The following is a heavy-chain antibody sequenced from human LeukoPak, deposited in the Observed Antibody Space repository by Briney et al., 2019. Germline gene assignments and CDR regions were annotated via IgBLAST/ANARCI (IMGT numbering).Heavy chain of an antibody. CDR1: GFTFSSYE. D-gene: IGHD2-15*01. J-gene: IGHJ4*02. Sequence: GGSLRLSCAASGFTFSSYEMNWVRQAPGKGLEWVSYISSSGSTIYYADSVKGRFTISRDNAKNTLYLQMNSLRAEDTAVYYCARDQGYCSGGSCYSLTDYWGQGTLVTVSS. V-gene: IGHV3-48*03. CDR3: ARDQGYCSGGSCYSLTDY. CDR2: ISSSGSTI.